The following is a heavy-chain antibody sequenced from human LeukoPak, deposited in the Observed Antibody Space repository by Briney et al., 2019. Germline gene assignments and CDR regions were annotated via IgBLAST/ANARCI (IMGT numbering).Heavy chain of an antibody. V-gene: IGHV3-30-3*01. CDR2: ISYDGISK. CDR1: GFTFSSSA. D-gene: IGHD1-14*01. CDR3: ARAPTMATDDGFDI. Sequence: PGGSLRLSCAASGFTFSSSAMHWVRQAPGKGLDWVAVISYDGISKFYADSVKGRFTISRDNSKNTLYLQMNGLRTEDTAVYYCARAPTMATDDGFDIWGQGTMVTVSS. J-gene: IGHJ3*02.